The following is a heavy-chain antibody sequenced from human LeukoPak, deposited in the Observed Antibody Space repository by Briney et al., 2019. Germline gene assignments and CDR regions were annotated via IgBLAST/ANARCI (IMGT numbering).Heavy chain of an antibody. CDR1: GGTFSSYA. D-gene: IGHD6-13*01. V-gene: IGHV1-69*05. CDR2: IIPIFGTA. J-gene: IGHJ5*02. Sequence: SVEVSCKASGGTFSSYAISWVRQAPGQGLEWMGGIIPIFGTANYAQKFQGRVTITTDESTSTAYMELSSLRSEDTAVYYCARGHSSSWYPNNWFDPWGQGTLVTVSS. CDR3: ARGHSSSWYPNNWFDP.